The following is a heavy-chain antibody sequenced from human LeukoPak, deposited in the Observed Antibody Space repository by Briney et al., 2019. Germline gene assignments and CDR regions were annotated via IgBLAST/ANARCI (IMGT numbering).Heavy chain of an antibody. J-gene: IGHJ5*02. CDR3: ARNYDSSGYDWFDP. CDR2: IYYSGST. V-gene: IGHV4-59*01. D-gene: IGHD3-22*01. Sequence: SETLSLTCTVSGGSISSYYWSWIRQPPGKGLEWIGYIYYSGSTNYNPSLKSRVTISVDTSKNQFSLKLSSVTAAETAVYYCARNYDSSGYDWFDPWGQGTLVTVSS. CDR1: GGSISSYY.